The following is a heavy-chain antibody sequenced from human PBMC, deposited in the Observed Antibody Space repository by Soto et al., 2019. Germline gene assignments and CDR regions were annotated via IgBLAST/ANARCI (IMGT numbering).Heavy chain of an antibody. Sequence: TSETLSLTCTVFGDSVSSYYWSWIRQPAGRGLEWIGRIYISGSTDYNPSLKGRVSMSVDRSKNQFSLKLTSVTAADTAVYYCVRDCSGGGCYSDYGMDVWGQGTTVTVSS. V-gene: IGHV4-4*07. D-gene: IGHD2-15*01. CDR2: IYISGST. J-gene: IGHJ6*02. CDR3: VRDCSGGGCYSDYGMDV. CDR1: GDSVSSYY.